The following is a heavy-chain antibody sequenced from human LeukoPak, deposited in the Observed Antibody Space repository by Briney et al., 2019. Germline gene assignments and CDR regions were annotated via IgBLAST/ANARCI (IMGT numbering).Heavy chain of an antibody. Sequence: SETLSLTCTVSGGSISSYYWSWIRQPPGKGLEWIGYIYYSGSTNYNPSLKSRVTISVDTSKNQFSLKLSSVTAADTAVYYCAREGRVRYFDWSHYYYYGMDVWGQGTTVTVSS. CDR1: GGSISSYY. CDR3: AREGRVRYFDWSHYYYYGMDV. V-gene: IGHV4-59*01. CDR2: IYYSGST. J-gene: IGHJ6*02. D-gene: IGHD3-9*01.